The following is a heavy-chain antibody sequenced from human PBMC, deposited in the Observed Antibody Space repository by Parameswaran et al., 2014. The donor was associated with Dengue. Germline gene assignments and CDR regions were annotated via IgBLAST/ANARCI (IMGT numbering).Heavy chain of an antibody. Sequence: VRQAPGKGLEWVSAISGSGGSTYYADSVKGRFTISRDNSKNTLYLQMNSLRAEDTAVYYCAKDGYSSSWYSGLDWFDPWGQGTLVTVSS. J-gene: IGHJ5*02. CDR2: ISGSGGST. CDR3: AKDGYSSSWYSGLDWFDP. V-gene: IGHV3-23*01. D-gene: IGHD6-13*01.